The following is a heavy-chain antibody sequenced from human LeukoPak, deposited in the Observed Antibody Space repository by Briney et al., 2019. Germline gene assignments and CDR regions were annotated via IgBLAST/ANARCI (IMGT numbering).Heavy chain of an antibody. J-gene: IGHJ2*01. D-gene: IGHD6-13*01. CDR2: IGTAGEM. CDR3: ARAAYSSTWYSRYFDL. Sequence: GGSLRLSCAASGFTFSSYDIHWVRQATGKGLEWVSGIGTAGEMYYPGSVKGRFTISGENAKNSLYLQMNSLRAGDTAVYYCARAAYSSTWYSRYFDLWGRGTLVTVSS. V-gene: IGHV3-13*01. CDR1: GFTFSSYD.